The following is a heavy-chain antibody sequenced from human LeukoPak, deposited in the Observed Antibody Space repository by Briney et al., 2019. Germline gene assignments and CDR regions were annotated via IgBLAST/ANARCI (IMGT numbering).Heavy chain of an antibody. CDR3: ARENVGATTYY. CDR2: ISWDGSNK. Sequence: GGSLRLSCAASRFTFSTYAMHWVRQAPGKGLEWVAVISWDGSNKYYADSVQGRFTISRDDSKNTLSLQMNSLRAEDTAVYYCARENVGATTYYWGQGTLVTVSS. V-gene: IGHV3-30*14. D-gene: IGHD1-26*01. CDR1: RFTFSTYA. J-gene: IGHJ4*02.